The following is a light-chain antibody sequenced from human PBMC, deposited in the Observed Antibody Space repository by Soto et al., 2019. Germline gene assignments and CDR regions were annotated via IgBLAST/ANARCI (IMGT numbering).Light chain of an antibody. CDR3: QQLSSLALT. J-gene: IGKJ4*01. CDR2: VAS. V-gene: IGKV1-9*01. CDR1: QDFSSY. Sequence: IQLTQSPSFLSASIGDRVTITCRASQDFSSYLAWYQQKPGKAPNLLIYVASTLQSGVPSRFSGSGSGTEFTLTISSVQPEDFATYDCQQLSSLALTFGGGTKVASK.